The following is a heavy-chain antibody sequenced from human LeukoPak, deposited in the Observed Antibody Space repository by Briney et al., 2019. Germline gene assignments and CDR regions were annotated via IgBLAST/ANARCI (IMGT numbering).Heavy chain of an antibody. D-gene: IGHD5-12*01. Sequence: GGSLRLSCAASGVTFSGYGMSWVRQAPGKGLEWVAIISGSGGSTYYADSVKGRFTISRDNSKNTLFLQMNRLRAEDTAVYYCAKDRTVATIQGVFDYCGQGTLVTVSS. CDR3: AKDRTVATIQGVFDY. CDR1: GVTFSGYG. J-gene: IGHJ4*02. CDR2: ISGSGGST. V-gene: IGHV3-23*01.